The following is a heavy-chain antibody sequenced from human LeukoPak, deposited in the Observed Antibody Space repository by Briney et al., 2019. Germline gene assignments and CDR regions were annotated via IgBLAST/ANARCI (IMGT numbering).Heavy chain of an antibody. D-gene: IGHD6-13*01. Sequence: GGSLRLSCAASGFTFSSYSMNWVRQAPGKGLEWVSSISSSSSYIYYADSVKGRFTISRDNAKNSLYLQMNSLRAEDTAVYYCARSSRGIAAAGGMDYWGQGTLVTVSS. V-gene: IGHV3-21*01. CDR1: GFTFSSYS. CDR3: ARSSRGIAAAGGMDY. J-gene: IGHJ4*02. CDR2: ISSSSSYI.